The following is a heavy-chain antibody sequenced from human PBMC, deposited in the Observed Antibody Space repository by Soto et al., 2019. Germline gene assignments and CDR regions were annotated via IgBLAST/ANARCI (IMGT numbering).Heavy chain of an antibody. D-gene: IGHD1-1*01. J-gene: IGHJ6*02. CDR3: ARGGVPNYYYGLDV. Sequence: QVQLQESGPGLVKPSQTLSLTCTVSGGSINSGDNYWRWIRQPPGKGLEWIGYIYYPGNTYYNPSLKSRVTISLDASMNQFSLRLKTVTAADTAVYFCARGGVPNYYYGLDVWGQGTTVTVSS. CDR1: GGSINSGDNY. CDR2: IYYPGNT. V-gene: IGHV4-30-4*01.